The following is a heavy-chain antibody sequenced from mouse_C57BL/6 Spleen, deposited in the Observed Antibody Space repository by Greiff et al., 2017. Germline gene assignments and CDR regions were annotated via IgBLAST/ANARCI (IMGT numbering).Heavy chain of an antibody. CDR1: GYSFTGYY. CDR3: ARLLRSYWYFDV. Sequence: EVKPMESGPELVKPGASVKISCKASGYSFTGYYMHWVKQSSEKSLEWIGEINPSTGGTSYNQKFKGKATLTVDKSSSTAYMQLKSLTSEDSAVYYCARLLRSYWYFDVWGTGTTVTVSS. D-gene: IGHD1-1*01. V-gene: IGHV1-43*01. J-gene: IGHJ1*03. CDR2: INPSTGGT.